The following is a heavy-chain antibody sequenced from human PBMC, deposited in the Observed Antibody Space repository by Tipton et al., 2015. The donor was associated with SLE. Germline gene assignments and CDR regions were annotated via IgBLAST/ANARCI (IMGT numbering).Heavy chain of an antibody. V-gene: IGHV3-7*01. J-gene: IGHJ4*02. CDR3: ARDERVVVVPAAIDY. CDR1: GFTFSNAW. CDR2: IKQDGSEK. D-gene: IGHD2-2*01. Sequence: SLRLSCAASGFTFSNAWMSWVRQAPGKGLEWVANIKQDGSEKYYVDSVKGRFTISRDNAKNSLYLQMNSLRAEDTAVYYCARDERVVVVPAAIDYWGQGTLVTVSS.